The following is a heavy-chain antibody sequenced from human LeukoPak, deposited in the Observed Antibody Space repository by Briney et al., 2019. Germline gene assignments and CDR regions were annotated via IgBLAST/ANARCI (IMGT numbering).Heavy chain of an antibody. CDR2: IRYDGSNK. D-gene: IGHD6-19*01. CDR3: AKADSSGWYGMYYFDY. J-gene: IGHJ4*02. Sequence: PGGSLRLSCAASGFTFSSYGMHWVRQAPGKGLEWVAFIRYDGSNKYYADSVKGRFTISRDNSKNTLYLQMNSLRAEDTAVYYCAKADSSGWYGMYYFDYWGQGTLVTVSS. CDR1: GFTFSSYG. V-gene: IGHV3-30*02.